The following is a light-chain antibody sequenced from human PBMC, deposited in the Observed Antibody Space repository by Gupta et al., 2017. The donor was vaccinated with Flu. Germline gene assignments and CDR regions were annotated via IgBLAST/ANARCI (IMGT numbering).Light chain of an antibody. J-gene: IGKJ4*01. CDR2: GAS. Sequence: EAVMTQSPVTLSASPAERVTLSCRASQNVGRNLAWYQQKPGRPPRLLIFGASTRAADVPARFSGSGSGTDFTLTIDGLQSEDFVVYFCQQYTKWPISFGGETTVDIK. CDR3: QQYTKWPIS. CDR1: QNVGRN. V-gene: IGKV3D-15*01.